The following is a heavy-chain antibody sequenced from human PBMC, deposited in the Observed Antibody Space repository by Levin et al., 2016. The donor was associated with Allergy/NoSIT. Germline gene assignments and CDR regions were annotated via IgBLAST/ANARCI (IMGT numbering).Heavy chain of an antibody. V-gene: IGHV3-33*01. CDR2: IWYDGSNK. Sequence: GESLKISCAASGFTFSSYGMHWVRQAPGKGLEWVAVIWYDGSNKYYADSVKGRFTISRDNSKNTLYLQMNSLRAEDTAVYYCARDKGDGGWFDPWGQGTLVTVSS. J-gene: IGHJ5*02. D-gene: IGHD3-16*01. CDR1: GFTFSSYG. CDR3: ARDKGDGGWFDP.